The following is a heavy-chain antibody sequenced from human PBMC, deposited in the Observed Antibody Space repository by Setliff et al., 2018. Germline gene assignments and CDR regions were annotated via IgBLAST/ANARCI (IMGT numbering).Heavy chain of an antibody. D-gene: IGHD3-10*01. CDR3: AKGRGEMDS. J-gene: IGHJ4*02. CDR2: IYYSGST. V-gene: IGHV4-59*01. Sequence: PSETLSLTCSVSGDSMSFSYWSWIRQPPGKGLEWIGYIYYSGSTDSHPSLKSRVSISLDTSKNQFSLNVRSVTAADTAIYYCAKGRGEMDSWGQGILVTVSS. CDR1: GDSMSFSY.